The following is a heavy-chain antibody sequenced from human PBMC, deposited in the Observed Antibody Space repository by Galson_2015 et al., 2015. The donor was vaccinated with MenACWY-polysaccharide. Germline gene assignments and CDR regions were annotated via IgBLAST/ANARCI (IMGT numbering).Heavy chain of an antibody. CDR3: VRLLGAARPRSDY. CDR2: ISYSGST. J-gene: IGHJ4*02. V-gene: IGHV4-38-2*01. Sequence: ETLSLTCAVSDYSIRSGYFWGWIRQPPGKGLEWIGSISYSGSTYQNPSLKSRVTISLDTSKNQFSLKLSSVTAADTAVYYCVRLLGAARPRSDYWGQGILVTVSS. CDR1: DYSIRSGYF. D-gene: IGHD6-6*01.